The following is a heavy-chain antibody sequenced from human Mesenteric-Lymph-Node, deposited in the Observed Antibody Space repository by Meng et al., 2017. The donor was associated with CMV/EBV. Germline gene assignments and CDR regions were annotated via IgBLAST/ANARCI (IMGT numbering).Heavy chain of an antibody. V-gene: IGHV4-34*01. Sequence: ESLKISCAASGFTFGTYGMHWVRQAPGKGLEWIGEINHSGSTNYNPSLKSRVTISIDTSKNQFSLKLSSVAAADTAVYYCARQPGWGIRWGQGTLVTVSS. CDR1: GFTFGTYG. J-gene: IGHJ4*02. CDR2: INHSGST. CDR3: ARQPGWGIR. D-gene: IGHD3-10*01.